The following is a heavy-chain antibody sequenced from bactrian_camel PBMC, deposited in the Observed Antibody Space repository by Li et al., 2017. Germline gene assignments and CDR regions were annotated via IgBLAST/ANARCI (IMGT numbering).Heavy chain of an antibody. J-gene: IGHJ4*01. V-gene: IGHV3-2*01. D-gene: IGHD2*01. CDR1: GFTFSNVY. CDR2: IDPDSDSSST. Sequence: HVQLVESGGGLVQPGKSLRLSCSVSGFTFSNVYMSWVRQAPGKGLEWVSTIDPDSDSSSTYYADSVKGRFTISRDNAKNTVYLQLNSLKTEDTAMYYCANANYLVPHNYWGQGTQVTVS. CDR3: ANANYLVPHNY.